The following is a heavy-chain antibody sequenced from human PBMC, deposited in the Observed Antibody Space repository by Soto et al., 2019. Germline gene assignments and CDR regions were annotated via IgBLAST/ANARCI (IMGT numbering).Heavy chain of an antibody. J-gene: IGHJ4*02. V-gene: IGHV3-33*01. D-gene: IGHD2-15*01. CDR2: IWYDGSNK. CDR3: ASGGDIVVVVAADRDYYFDY. CDR1: GFTFSSYG. Sequence: QVQLVESGGGVVQPGRSLRLSCAASGFTFSSYGMHWVRQAPGKGLEWVAVIWYDGSNKYYADSVKGRFTISRDNSKNTLYLQMNNVRDEDTAVYYCASGGDIVVVVAADRDYYFDYWGQGTLVTVSS.